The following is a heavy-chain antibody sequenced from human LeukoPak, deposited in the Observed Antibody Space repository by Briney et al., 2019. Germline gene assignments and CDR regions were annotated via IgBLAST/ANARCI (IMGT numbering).Heavy chain of an antibody. J-gene: IGHJ4*02. Sequence: SEILSLTCTVSGGSMSSSSYYWGWIRQPPGKGLEWIGSIYYSGSTYYNPSLKSRVTISVDTSKNQFSLKLSSVTAADTAVYYCARAPRSRGSYYFDYWGQGTLVTVSS. D-gene: IGHD1-26*01. CDR1: GGSMSSSSYY. V-gene: IGHV4-39*01. CDR3: ARAPRSRGSYYFDY. CDR2: IYYSGST.